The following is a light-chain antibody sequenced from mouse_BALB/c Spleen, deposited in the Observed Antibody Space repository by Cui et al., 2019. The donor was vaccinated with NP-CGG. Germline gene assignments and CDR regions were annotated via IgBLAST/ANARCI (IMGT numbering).Light chain of an antibody. CDR3: VLWYSNHWV. Sequence: HAVVSQDSALTTSPGETVTLTCRSSTGAVTTSNYANWVQEKPDHLFTGLIGGTKNRTPGVPARFSGSLIGDKAALTITGAQTEDEAIYFCVLWYSNHWVFGGGTKLTVL. J-gene: IGLJ1*01. V-gene: IGLV1*01. CDR1: TGAVTTSNY. CDR2: GTK.